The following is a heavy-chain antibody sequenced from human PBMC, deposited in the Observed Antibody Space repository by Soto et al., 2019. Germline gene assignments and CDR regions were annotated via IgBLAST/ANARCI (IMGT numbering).Heavy chain of an antibody. V-gene: IGHV4-4*02. J-gene: IGHJ4*02. CDR2: IYHSGST. CDR1: GGSISSSNW. CDR3: ARGWVKPAAISYLDY. D-gene: IGHD2-2*02. Sequence: SETLSLTCAVSGGSISSSNWWSWVRQPPGKGLEWIGEIYHSGSTNYHPSLKSRVTISVDKSKNQFSLKMSSVTAADTAVYYCARGWVKPAAISYLDYWGQGTLVTVSS.